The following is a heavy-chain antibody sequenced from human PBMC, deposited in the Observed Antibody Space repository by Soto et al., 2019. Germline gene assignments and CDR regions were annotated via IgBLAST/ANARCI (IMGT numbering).Heavy chain of an antibody. CDR1: GGTFSSYA. CDR3: AQRRYYGWGSYHVNWFDP. D-gene: IGHD3-10*01. Sequence: SVEVSCKASGGTFSSYAISWVRQAPGQGLEWMGGIIPIFGTANYAQKFQGRVTITADKSTGTAYMELSSLRSEDTAVYYCAQRRYYGWGSYHVNWFDPWGQGTLVTVSS. CDR2: IIPIFGTA. J-gene: IGHJ5*02. V-gene: IGHV1-69*06.